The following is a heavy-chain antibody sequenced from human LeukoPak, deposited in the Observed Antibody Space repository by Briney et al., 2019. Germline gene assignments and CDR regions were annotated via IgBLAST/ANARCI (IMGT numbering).Heavy chain of an antibody. CDR2: INPNSGGT. Sequence: ASVKVSCKASGYTFTGYYMHWVRQAPGQGLEWMGWINPNSGGTNYARKFQGRVTMTRDTSISTAYMELSRLRSDDTAVYYCARDLGIVVVPAGNFQHWGQGTLVTVSS. D-gene: IGHD2-2*01. J-gene: IGHJ1*01. V-gene: IGHV1-2*02. CDR1: GYTFTGYY. CDR3: ARDLGIVVVPAGNFQH.